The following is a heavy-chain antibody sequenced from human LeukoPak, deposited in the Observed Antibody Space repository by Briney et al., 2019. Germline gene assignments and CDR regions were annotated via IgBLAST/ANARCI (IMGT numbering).Heavy chain of an antibody. J-gene: IGHJ4*02. CDR3: ARGGGYNAYYFDY. Sequence: GRSLRLSCAASGFTFSSYAMHWVRQAPGKGLEWVAVISCDGSNKYYADSVKGRFTISRDNSKNTLYLQMNSLRAEDTAVYYCARGGGYNAYYFDYWGQGTLVTVSS. D-gene: IGHD5-24*01. CDR1: GFTFSSYA. CDR2: ISCDGSNK. V-gene: IGHV3-30-3*01.